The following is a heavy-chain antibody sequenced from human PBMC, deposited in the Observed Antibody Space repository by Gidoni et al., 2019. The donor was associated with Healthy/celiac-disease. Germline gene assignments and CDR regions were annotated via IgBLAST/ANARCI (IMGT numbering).Heavy chain of an antibody. V-gene: IGHV4-38-2*01. CDR3: SRGRNTAMVTEIFDY. Sequence: QVQLQESGPGMVQPSETLSLTCAFSGYSISSGYYWGWFRPPPGKGLEWIGSIYHSGSTYYNPSLKRRVTISVDTSKNQFSLKMSSVTDADTAVYYGSRGRNTAMVTEIFDYWGQGTLVTVSS. CDR1: GYSISSGYY. D-gene: IGHD5-18*01. CDR2: IYHSGST. J-gene: IGHJ4*02.